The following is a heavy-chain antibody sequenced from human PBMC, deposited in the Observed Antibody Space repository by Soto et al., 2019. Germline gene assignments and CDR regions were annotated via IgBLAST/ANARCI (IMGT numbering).Heavy chain of an antibody. Sequence: SETLSLTCTVSGGSISSYYWSWIRQPPGKGLEWIGYIYYSGSTNYNPSLKSRVTISVDTSKNQFSLKLSSVTAADTAVYYCARDGDGYYYGSGSYYRTGDYYYGMDVWGQGTTVTVS. J-gene: IGHJ6*02. CDR1: GGSISSYY. CDR2: IYYSGST. CDR3: ARDGDGYYYGSGSYYRTGDYYYGMDV. D-gene: IGHD3-10*01. V-gene: IGHV4-59*01.